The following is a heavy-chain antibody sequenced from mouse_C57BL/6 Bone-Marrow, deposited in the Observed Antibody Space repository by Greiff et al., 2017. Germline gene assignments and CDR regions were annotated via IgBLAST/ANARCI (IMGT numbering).Heavy chain of an antibody. D-gene: IGHD2-5*01. J-gene: IGHJ2*01. CDR2: IYPRSGNT. Sequence: VQLQQSGAELARPGASVKLSCKASGYTFTSYGISWVKQRTGQGLEWIGEIYPRSGNTYYNEKFKGKATLTADKSSSTAYMGLRSLTSEDSAVYFCAAWPTIVTYFDYWGQGTTLTVSS. V-gene: IGHV1-81*01. CDR3: AAWPTIVTYFDY. CDR1: GYTFTSYG.